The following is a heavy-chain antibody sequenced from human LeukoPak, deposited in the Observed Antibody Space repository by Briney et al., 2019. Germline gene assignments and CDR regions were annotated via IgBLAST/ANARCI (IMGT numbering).Heavy chain of an antibody. CDR2: ISGSGGST. D-gene: IGHD5-18*01. CDR1: GFTFSSYA. V-gene: IGHV3-23*01. J-gene: IGHJ4*02. CDR3: AKKYSPKEYYLDY. Sequence: LPGGSLILSCAASGFTFSSYAMSWVRQGPGKGLEWVSPISGSGGSTYYADSVQGRFTISRDNSKNTLYVQMNSLRAEDTAVYYCAKKYSPKEYYLDYWGQGTLVTVYS.